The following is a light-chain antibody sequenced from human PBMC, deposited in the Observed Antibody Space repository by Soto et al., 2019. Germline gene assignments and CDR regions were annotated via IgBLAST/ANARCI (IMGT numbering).Light chain of an antibody. CDR2: TND. CDR3: ATWYDTLKGPV. CDR1: SSNIGSKP. Sequence: QSVLTQPPSASGTPGQRVTISCSGSSSNIGSKPINWYQHLPGTAPKLLIFTNDRRPSGVPDRFSGSKSGTSGSLAITGLESADEADYYCATWYDTLKGPVFGGGTKLTVL. J-gene: IGLJ3*02. V-gene: IGLV1-44*01.